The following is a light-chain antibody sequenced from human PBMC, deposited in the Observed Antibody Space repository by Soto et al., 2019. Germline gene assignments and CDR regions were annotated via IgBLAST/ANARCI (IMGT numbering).Light chain of an antibody. CDR1: QSVSSY. CDR3: QQYGTSPLT. Sequence: IVLAHSPGTLSLSPGEIATLSCGASQSVSSYLAWYQCNPGHAPRLLIYDASPRATGIPDRFSGSGSGTEFTLTISRLEPEDFAVYYCQQYGTSPLTFGGGTKV. CDR2: DAS. J-gene: IGKJ4*01. V-gene: IGKV3-20*01.